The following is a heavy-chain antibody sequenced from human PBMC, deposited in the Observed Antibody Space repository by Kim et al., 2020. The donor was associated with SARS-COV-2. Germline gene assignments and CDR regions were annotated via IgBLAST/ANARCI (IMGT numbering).Heavy chain of an antibody. Sequence: GGSLRLSCAASGFTFRNHGMHWVRQAPGKGLEWVAVIYYDRSNKYYADSVKGRFTISRDNSKNTLYLQMNSLRAEDTAVYYCARDLRASRLDYWGQGTVVIVSS. J-gene: IGHJ4*02. D-gene: IGHD1-26*01. CDR2: IYYDRSNK. V-gene: IGHV3-33*01. CDR1: GFTFRNHG. CDR3: ARDLRASRLDY.